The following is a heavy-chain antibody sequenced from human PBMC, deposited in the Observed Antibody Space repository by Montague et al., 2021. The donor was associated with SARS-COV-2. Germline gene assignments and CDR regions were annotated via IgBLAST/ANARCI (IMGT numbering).Heavy chain of an antibody. J-gene: IGHJ4*02. CDR2: IYYSGST. CDR3: ARGNRIAVAGTDFDY. D-gene: IGHD6-19*01. CDR1: GGSISTSPYF. Sequence: SETLSLTCTVSGGSISTSPYFWGWIRQPPGKGLEWMGSIYYSGSTYYNPSLKSRVAISIDTSKNQFSLKLSAVTAADTAVYYCARGNRIAVAGTDFDYWGQGTMVTVSS. V-gene: IGHV4-39*07.